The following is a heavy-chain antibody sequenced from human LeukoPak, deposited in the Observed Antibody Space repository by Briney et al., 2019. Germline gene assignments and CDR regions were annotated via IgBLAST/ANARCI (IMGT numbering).Heavy chain of an antibody. Sequence: PGGSLRLSCAASGFTFSSYAMSWVRQAPGKWLEWVSIISGSGGSTYYADSVKGRFTISRDNSKNTLYLQMNSLRAEDTAVYYCAKQDTPMVTAAVFDFWGQGTLVTVSS. J-gene: IGHJ4*02. CDR3: AKQDTPMVTAAVFDF. CDR2: ISGSGGST. D-gene: IGHD5-18*01. CDR1: GFTFSSYA. V-gene: IGHV3-23*01.